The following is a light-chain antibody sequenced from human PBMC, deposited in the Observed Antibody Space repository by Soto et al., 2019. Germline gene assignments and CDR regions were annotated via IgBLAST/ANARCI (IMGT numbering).Light chain of an antibody. CDR1: SSDVGGYNY. CDR2: DVS. CDR3: SSYTSSSTLA. Sequence: QSVLTQPASVSGSPGQSITISCTGTSSDVGGYNYVSWYQQHPGKAPKLMIYDVSNRPSGVSNRFSGSKSGNTASLTISGLQAEDEADYYCSSYTSSSTLAIAGGTQPDRP. J-gene: IGLJ2*01. V-gene: IGLV2-14*01.